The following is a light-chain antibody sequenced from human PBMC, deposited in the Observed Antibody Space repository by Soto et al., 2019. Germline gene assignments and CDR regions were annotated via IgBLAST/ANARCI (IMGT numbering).Light chain of an antibody. CDR1: SSDVGKYNY. Sequence: QSVLTQPASVSGSPGQSITISCTGTSSDVGKYNYVSWYQQHPAKAPKLMIFEVSNRPSGVSNRFSGSKSGNTASLTISGLQAEDEAESYCSSYTGSSTNTVVFGGGTKLTVL. CDR3: SSYTGSSTNTVV. V-gene: IGLV2-14*01. CDR2: EVS. J-gene: IGLJ2*01.